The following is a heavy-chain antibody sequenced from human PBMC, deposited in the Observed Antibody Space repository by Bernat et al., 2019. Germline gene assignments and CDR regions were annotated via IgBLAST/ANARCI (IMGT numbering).Heavy chain of an antibody. D-gene: IGHD4-17*01. CDR3: ARVPRGGYGDYVLWWYFDL. CDR1: GFTFSSYA. V-gene: IGHV3-30-3*01. CDR2: ISYDGSNK. J-gene: IGHJ2*01. Sequence: QVQLVESGGGVVQPGRSLRLSCAASGFTFSSYAMHWVRQAPGKGLEWVAVISYDGSNKYYADSVKGRFTISRDNSKNTLYLQMNSLRAEDTAVYYCARVPRGGYGDYVLWWYFDLWGRGTLVTVSS.